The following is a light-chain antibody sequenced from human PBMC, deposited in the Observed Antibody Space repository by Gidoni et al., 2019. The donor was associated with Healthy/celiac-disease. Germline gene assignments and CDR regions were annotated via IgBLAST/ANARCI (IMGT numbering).Light chain of an antibody. CDR1: QCVSSY. CDR2: DAN. J-gene: IGKJ4*01. V-gene: IGKV3-11*01. CDR3: RQRSNRPGIT. Sequence: EIVLTQYLATLFSSPAVRATLSCRASQCVSSYLAWYQQKPGQAHRLLIDDANNRATVIPAKLSGSGSGAEFTLPISSLEPEDYAVYYCRQRSNRPGITFGEGTKVEIK.